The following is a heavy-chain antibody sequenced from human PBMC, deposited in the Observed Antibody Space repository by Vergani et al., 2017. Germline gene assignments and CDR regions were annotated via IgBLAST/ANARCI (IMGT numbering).Heavy chain of an antibody. D-gene: IGHD6-13*01. CDR3: AREHSSSWYRGAFDY. CDR1: GFTFSSYG. Sequence: QVQLVESGGGVVQPGRSLRLSCAASGFTFSSYGMHLVRQAPGKGVEWVAVIWYDGSNKYYADSVKGRFTISRDNSKNTLYLQMNSLRAEDTAVYYCAREHSSSWYRGAFDYWGQGTLVTVSS. CDR2: IWYDGSNK. V-gene: IGHV3-33*01. J-gene: IGHJ4*02.